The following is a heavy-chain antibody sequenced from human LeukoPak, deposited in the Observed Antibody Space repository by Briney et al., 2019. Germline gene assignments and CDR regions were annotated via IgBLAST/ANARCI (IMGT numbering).Heavy chain of an antibody. D-gene: IGHD5-18*01. V-gene: IGHV3-11*04. CDR1: GFRFSDYY. CDR2: ISNDSVDK. CDR3: ARDAGGYGFYGDY. J-gene: IGHJ4*02. Sequence: KPGGSLRLSCVGSGFRFSDYYMSWIRQAPGKGLEWVSYISNDSVDKYYVDSVRGRFTISRDNAKKSLYLQMNSLRAEDTAVYYCARDAGGYGFYGDYWGQGTLVTISS.